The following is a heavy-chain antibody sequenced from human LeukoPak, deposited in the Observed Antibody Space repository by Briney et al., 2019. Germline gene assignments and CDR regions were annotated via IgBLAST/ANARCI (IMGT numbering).Heavy chain of an antibody. CDR3: AKDYLPVGTPGNCFDY. CDR2: ISAYKGDT. D-gene: IGHD4-23*01. J-gene: IGHJ4*02. CDR1: GYTFTNYG. Sequence: ASVKVSCKTSGYTFTNYGIAWVRQAPGQGLEWMGWISAYKGDTKYAQKFQGRVTMSTDTSTTTAYMELRSLRSEDTAVYYCAKDYLPVGTPGNCFDYWGQGTLVTVSS. V-gene: IGHV1-18*01.